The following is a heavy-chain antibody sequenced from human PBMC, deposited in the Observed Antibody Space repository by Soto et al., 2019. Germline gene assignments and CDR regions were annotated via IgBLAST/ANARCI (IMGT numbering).Heavy chain of an antibody. CDR3: ARRRRGGSGSYYSYYYYGMDV. CDR1: GYGFTRYC. CDR2: IDPSDSYT. V-gene: IGHV5-10-1*01. J-gene: IGHJ6*01. D-gene: IGHD3-10*01. Sequence: PVESLRISCEVSGYGFTRYCIIWVPQMPGEGPESTGRIDPSDSYTNYSPSFQGHVTISADKSISTAYLQWSSLKASDTAMYYCARRRRGGSGSYYSYYYYGMDVWGQGTTVTVSS.